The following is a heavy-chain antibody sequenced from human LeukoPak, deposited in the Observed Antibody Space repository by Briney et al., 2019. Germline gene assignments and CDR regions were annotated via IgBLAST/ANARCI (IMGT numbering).Heavy chain of an antibody. D-gene: IGHD6-6*01. Sequence: GGALRLSCAASGFTFSRYWMTWVHQAPGKELEWVANIKQDGSQKYYVDSVKGRFAISRDNAKNSLYLQMNSLGAEDTAVYYCARIGYSSSSLDYWGQGTLVTVSS. CDR2: IKQDGSQK. CDR3: ARIGYSSSSLDY. CDR1: GFTFSRYW. V-gene: IGHV3-7*01. J-gene: IGHJ4*02.